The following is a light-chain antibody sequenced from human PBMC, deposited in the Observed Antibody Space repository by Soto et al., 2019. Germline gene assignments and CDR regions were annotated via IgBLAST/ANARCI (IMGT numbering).Light chain of an antibody. CDR2: GAS. V-gene: IGKV3-15*01. Sequence: EIVTTQSPATLSVSPGERATPSCRASQSVSSNLAWYQQKPGQAPRLLIYGASTRATGIPARFSGSGSGTEFTLTISSLQSEDFAVYYCQQYNNCPTFGQGTKV. CDR1: QSVSSN. CDR3: QQYNNCPT. J-gene: IGKJ1*01.